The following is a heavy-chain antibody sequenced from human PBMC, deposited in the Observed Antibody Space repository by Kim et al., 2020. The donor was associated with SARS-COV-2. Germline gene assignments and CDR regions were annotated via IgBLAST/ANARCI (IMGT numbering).Heavy chain of an antibody. D-gene: IGHD3-10*01. Sequence: SVKVSCKASGGTFSNYAISWVRQAPGQGLEWMGGIIPIFGTANYAQKFQGRVTITADESTSTAYMELSSLRSEDTAVYYCARYYYGSGSYYSHDYWGQGTLVTVSS. CDR1: GGTFSNYA. V-gene: IGHV1-69*13. CDR3: ARYYYGSGSYYSHDY. J-gene: IGHJ4*02. CDR2: IIPIFGTA.